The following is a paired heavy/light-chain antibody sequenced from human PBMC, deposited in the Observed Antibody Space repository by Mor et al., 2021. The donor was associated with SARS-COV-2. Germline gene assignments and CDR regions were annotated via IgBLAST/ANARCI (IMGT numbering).Light chain of an antibody. CDR1: SSDVGYYNY. V-gene: IGLV2-11*01. J-gene: IGLJ1*01. CDR2: DVN. Sequence: QSALTQPRSVSGSPGQSVTISCTGTSSDVGYYNYVAWYQHHPDKGPKLIIYDVNKRPLGVPDRFSGSKSGNTASLTISGLQAEDEADYYCCSYAGSYTSVFGSGTTISVL. CDR3: CSYAGSYTSV.
Heavy chain of an antibody. V-gene: IGHV3-9*01. CDR3: AKDIYWSAYPNYFAS. D-gene: IGHD3-3*01. CDR1: GFTFEDYA. Sequence: EVQLVESGGGFVQPGGSLRLSCVGSGFTFEDYAMYWVRQVPGKGLEWVSSISWNSDNIGYAGSVRGRFSISRNNAMNSLYLQMTSLTSEDTALYYCAKDIYWSAYPNYFASWGPGTLVTVSS. CDR2: ISWNSDNI. J-gene: IGHJ4*01.